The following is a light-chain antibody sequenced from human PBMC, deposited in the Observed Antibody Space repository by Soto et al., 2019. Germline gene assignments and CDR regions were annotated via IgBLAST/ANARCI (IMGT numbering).Light chain of an antibody. Sequence: DITMSQSPSTLSASVRDRVPITCRASQTISSWLAWFQQRPGRAPKFLIYKASSLKNGVPLRFSGSGSGTQFTLTNSSLQPDDFATYYCQQYDNLPTFGQGTRLEIK. CDR3: QQYDNLPT. J-gene: IGKJ5*01. CDR1: QTISSW. CDR2: KAS. V-gene: IGKV1-5*03.